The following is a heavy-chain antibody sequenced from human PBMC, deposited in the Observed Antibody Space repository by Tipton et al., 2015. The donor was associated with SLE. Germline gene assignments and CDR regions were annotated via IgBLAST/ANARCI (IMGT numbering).Heavy chain of an antibody. J-gene: IGHJ5*02. CDR3: ARDLQWEMAVDP. V-gene: IGHV4-34*01. CDR1: GGSTSDTN. CDR2: IHHIGGT. D-gene: IGHD1-26*01. Sequence: TLSLTCAVYGGSTSDTNWSWIRQPPGKGLEWIGEIHHIGGTKYSPSLKSRVTISIDTSKNQFSLKLISVTAADTAVYYCARDLQWEMAVDPWGQGTLVTVSS.